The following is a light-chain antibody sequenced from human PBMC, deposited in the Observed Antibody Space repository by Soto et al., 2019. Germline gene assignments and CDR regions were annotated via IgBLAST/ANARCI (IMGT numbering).Light chain of an antibody. Sequence: QSVLTQPASVSGSPGQSITISCTGTSSDVGGYNYVSWYQQHPDKAPKLMIYDVTNRPSGVSNRFSGSKSGNTASLTISGLQAEYEADYYCSSYTSSSTVVFGGGTKVTVL. V-gene: IGLV2-14*01. CDR1: SSDVGGYNY. J-gene: IGLJ2*01. CDR3: SSYTSSSTVV. CDR2: DVT.